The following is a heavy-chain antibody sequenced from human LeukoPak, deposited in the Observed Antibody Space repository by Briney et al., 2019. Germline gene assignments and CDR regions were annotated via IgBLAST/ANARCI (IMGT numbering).Heavy chain of an antibody. CDR1: GYTFTGYY. CDR2: INPNSGGT. V-gene: IGHV1-2*02. J-gene: IGHJ6*02. CDR3: ARVLDSSGYYYYYGMDV. D-gene: IGHD3-22*01. Sequence: GASVKVSCKASGYTFTGYYMHWVRQAPGQGLEWMGWINPNSGGTNYAQKFQGRVTMTRDTSISTAYMELSRLRSDDTAVYYCARVLDSSGYYYYYGMDVWGQGTTVTVSS.